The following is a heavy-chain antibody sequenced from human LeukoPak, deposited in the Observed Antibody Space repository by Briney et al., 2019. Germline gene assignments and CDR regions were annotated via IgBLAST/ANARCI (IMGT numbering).Heavy chain of an antibody. CDR2: ISGNGGST. CDR3: VTHYGSGSYYADWFDP. V-gene: IGHV3-64D*06. CDR1: GFTFSSYA. D-gene: IGHD3-10*01. Sequence: GGSLRLSCSASGFTFSSYAMHWVRQAPGKGLEYVSAISGNGGSTYYADSVKGRFTISRDNSKNTLYLQMSSLRAEDTAVYYRVTHYGSGSYYADWFDPWGQGTLVTVSS. J-gene: IGHJ5*02.